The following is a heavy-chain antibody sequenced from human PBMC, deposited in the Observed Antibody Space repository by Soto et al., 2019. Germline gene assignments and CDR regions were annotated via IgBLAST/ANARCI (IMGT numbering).Heavy chain of an antibody. CDR1: GGSISSGSYY. V-gene: IGHV4-39*01. Sequence: SETLSLTCTVSGGSISSGSYYWGWIRQPPGEGLEWIGNIYYSGSTYYNPSLKSRVTISEDTSKNQFSLKLSSVTAADTAVYYCARQMRYSDSSGYYHVRYFDYWGQGTLVTVSS. J-gene: IGHJ4*02. CDR3: ARQMRYSDSSGYYHVRYFDY. D-gene: IGHD3-22*01. CDR2: IYYSGST.